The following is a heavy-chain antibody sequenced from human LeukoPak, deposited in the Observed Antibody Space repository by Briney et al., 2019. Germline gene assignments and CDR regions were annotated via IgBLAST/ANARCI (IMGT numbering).Heavy chain of an antibody. V-gene: IGHV4-31*03. Sequence: SETLSLTCTVSGDSVTSGGDYWNWIRQHPVKGLEWIGYIYYTGSTNYNPSLKSRINISADTSKNQFSLKLKSVTAADTAIYYCARSGLYYPGSGSFDYWGQGALVTVSS. CDR1: GDSVTSGGDY. CDR2: IYYTGST. D-gene: IGHD3-10*01. CDR3: ARSGLYYPGSGSFDY. J-gene: IGHJ4*02.